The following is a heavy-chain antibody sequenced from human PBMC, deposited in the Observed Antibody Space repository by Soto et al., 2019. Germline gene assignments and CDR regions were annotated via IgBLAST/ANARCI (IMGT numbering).Heavy chain of an antibody. D-gene: IGHD6-13*01. V-gene: IGHV4-4*08. Sequence: SETLSLTCAVSGGSVSTYYWTWIRQSPGEGLEWIGYVHASGRTNYNPSLKSRVSISLDTSRNQFYLKLTSVIVADTAVYYCARVGLAAGGTTFDFWGQGTLVTVSS. CDR1: GGSVSTYY. CDR2: VHASGRT. J-gene: IGHJ4*02. CDR3: ARVGLAAGGTTFDF.